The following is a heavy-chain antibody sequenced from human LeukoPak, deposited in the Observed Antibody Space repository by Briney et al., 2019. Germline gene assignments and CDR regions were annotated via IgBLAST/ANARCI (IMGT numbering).Heavy chain of an antibody. J-gene: IGHJ4*02. Sequence: GSSVKVSCKASGGTFSSYAISWVRQAPGQGLEWVGGIIPIFGTANYAQKFQGRVTITTDESTSTAYMELSSLRSEDTAVYYCAEPRGDGYNGLAYWGQGTLVTVSS. CDR2: IIPIFGTA. CDR1: GGTFSSYA. D-gene: IGHD5-24*01. V-gene: IGHV1-69*05. CDR3: AEPRGDGYNGLAY.